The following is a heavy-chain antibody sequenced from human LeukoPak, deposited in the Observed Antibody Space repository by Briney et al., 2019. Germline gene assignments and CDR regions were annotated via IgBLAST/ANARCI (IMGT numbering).Heavy chain of an antibody. Sequence: SETLSLTCAASGGSISSSNWWSWIRQPPGKGLEWIGYIYHSGDTRYNPSLKSRVTISVDTSKSQFSLKVSSVTAADTAVYYCARGGYSGSDWTTWGQGTLVTVSS. D-gene: IGHD5-12*01. CDR1: GGSISSSNW. J-gene: IGHJ5*02. V-gene: IGHV4-4*02. CDR3: ARGGYSGSDWTT. CDR2: IYHSGDT.